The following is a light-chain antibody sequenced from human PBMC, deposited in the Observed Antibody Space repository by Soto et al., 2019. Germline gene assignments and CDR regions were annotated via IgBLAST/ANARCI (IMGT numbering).Light chain of an antibody. CDR2: DAS. CDR3: QQRSNWPPIT. CDR1: QSVSSY. Sequence: EIVFTQSPATLSLSPGERATLSCRASQSVSSYLAWYQQKPGQAPRLLIYDASNRATGIPARFSGSGSGTDFTLTTSSLEPEDFAVYYCQQRSNWPPITVGPGTRLEI. V-gene: IGKV3-11*01. J-gene: IGKJ5*01.